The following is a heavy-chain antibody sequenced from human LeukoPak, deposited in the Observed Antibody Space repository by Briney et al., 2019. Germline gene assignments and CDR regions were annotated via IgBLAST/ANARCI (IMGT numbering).Heavy chain of an antibody. D-gene: IGHD6-13*01. CDR1: GDSISSYY. V-gene: IGHV4-59*01. J-gene: IGHJ4*02. CDR3: ATGYSSTWYYFDY. CDR2: IYHSGST. Sequence: SETLSLTCTVSGDSISSYYWSWIRQPPGKGLEWIGYIYHSGSTNYNPSLKSRVAISADTSKDQFSLKLASVTAADTAVYYCATGYSSTWYYFDYWGQGTLVTVSS.